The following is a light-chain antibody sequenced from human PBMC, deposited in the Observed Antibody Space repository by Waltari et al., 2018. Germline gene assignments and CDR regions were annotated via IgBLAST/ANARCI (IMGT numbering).Light chain of an antibody. CDR3: QQYGSSPHT. CDR2: ATS. J-gene: IGKJ3*01. Sequence: VLTQSPGTLSLSPGERPTLSCRASQSVDVNFLAWYQQKPGQAPRLLIYATSYRAAGIPDRFSGSGSGTDFTLTISRLEPEDFAVYFCQQYGSSPHTFGPGTKVDV. CDR1: QSVDVNF. V-gene: IGKV3-20*01.